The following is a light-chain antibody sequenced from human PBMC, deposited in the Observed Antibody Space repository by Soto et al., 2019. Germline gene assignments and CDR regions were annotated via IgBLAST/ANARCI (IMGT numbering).Light chain of an antibody. CDR3: QTWGTGIRV. Sequence: QSVLTQSPSASASLGASVKLTCTLSSGHNIYAIAWHQQQPEKGPRYLMKVNNDGSHFKGDGIPDRFSGSSSGAERYLTISSLQSEDEADYYCQTWGTGIRVFGGGTKLTVL. CDR1: SGHNIYA. J-gene: IGLJ3*02. CDR2: VNNDGSH. V-gene: IGLV4-69*01.